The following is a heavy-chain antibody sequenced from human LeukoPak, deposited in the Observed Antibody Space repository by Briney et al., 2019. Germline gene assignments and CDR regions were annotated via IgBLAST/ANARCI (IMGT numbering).Heavy chain of an antibody. Sequence: SETLSLTCTVSGGSISSYYWSWIRQPPGKGLERIGYIYYSGSTNYNPSLKSRVTISVDTSKNQFSLKLSSVTAADTAVYYCARSPNYDFWSGFSNWFDPWGQGTLVTVSS. J-gene: IGHJ5*02. CDR1: GGSISSYY. CDR2: IYYSGST. D-gene: IGHD3-3*01. CDR3: ARSPNYDFWSGFSNWFDP. V-gene: IGHV4-59*08.